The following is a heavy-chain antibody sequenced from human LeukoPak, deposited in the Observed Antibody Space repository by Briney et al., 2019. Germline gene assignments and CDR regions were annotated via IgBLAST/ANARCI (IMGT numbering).Heavy chain of an antibody. Sequence: PGRSLRLSCAASGFTFSSYGMHWVRQAPGKGLEGVAVIWYDGSNKYYADSVKGRFTISRDNSKNTLYLQMNSLRAEDTAVYYCARDPPYCTNGVCSDYYYYGMDVWGQGTTVTVSS. J-gene: IGHJ6*02. CDR3: ARDPPYCTNGVCSDYYYYGMDV. D-gene: IGHD2-8*01. CDR2: IWYDGSNK. V-gene: IGHV3-33*01. CDR1: GFTFSSYG.